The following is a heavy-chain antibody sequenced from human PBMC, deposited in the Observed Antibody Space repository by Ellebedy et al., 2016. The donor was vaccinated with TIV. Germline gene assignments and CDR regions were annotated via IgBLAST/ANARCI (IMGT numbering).Heavy chain of an antibody. CDR2: ICSNGRYT. J-gene: IGHJ4*02. CDR3: ARVRQGSGGYNF. D-gene: IGHD5-12*01. Sequence: GESLKISCEASGFSFGDFHMNWIRQARGKGLEWISSICSNGRYTQYSDSVKGRFTISRDNAKNSLYLQMNSLRVEDTAMYYCARVRQGSGGYNFWGQGTLVTVSS. V-gene: IGHV3-11*05. CDR1: GFSFGDFH.